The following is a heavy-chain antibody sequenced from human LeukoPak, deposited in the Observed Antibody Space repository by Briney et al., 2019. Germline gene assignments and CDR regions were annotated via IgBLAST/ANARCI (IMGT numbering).Heavy chain of an antibody. V-gene: IGHV4-4*07. Sequence: PSETLSLTCTVSGGSISSYYWSWIRQPAGKGLEWIGRVCTSGSTNYNPSLKSRVTMSVDTSKNQFSLKLSSVTAADTAVYYCATAPLVVPPAFFDYWGQGTLVTVSS. CDR1: GGSISSYY. D-gene: IGHD2-2*01. J-gene: IGHJ4*02. CDR3: ATAPLVVPPAFFDY. CDR2: VCTSGST.